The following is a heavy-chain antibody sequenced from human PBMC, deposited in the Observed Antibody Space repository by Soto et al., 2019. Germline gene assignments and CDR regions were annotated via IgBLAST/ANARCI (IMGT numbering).Heavy chain of an antibody. CDR3: ARVGIAVAGTIDY. Sequence: EVQLVESGGGLVQPGGSLRLSCAASGFTLSSYSMNWVRQAPGKGLEWVSYLSSSSNTIYYADSVKGRFTIYRDNAKNSMYLQMNSLRAEDTAVYYCARVGIAVAGTIDYWGQGTLVTVSS. CDR2: LSSSSNTI. V-gene: IGHV3-48*01. D-gene: IGHD6-19*01. CDR1: GFTLSSYS. J-gene: IGHJ4*02.